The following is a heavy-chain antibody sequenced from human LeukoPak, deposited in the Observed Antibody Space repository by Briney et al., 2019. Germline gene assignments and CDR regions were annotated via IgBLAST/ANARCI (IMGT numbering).Heavy chain of an antibody. D-gene: IGHD3-10*01. CDR1: GFTFSNAW. V-gene: IGHV3-15*01. J-gene: IGHJ4*02. CDR2: IKSKTDGGTT. Sequence: GGSLRLSCAASGFTFSNAWMSWVRQAPGKGLEWVGRIKSKTDGGTTDYAAPVKGRFTISRDDSKNTLYLQMNSLKTEDTAVYYCTTVLWFGETRSEYWGQGTLVTVSS. CDR3: TTVLWFGETRSEY.